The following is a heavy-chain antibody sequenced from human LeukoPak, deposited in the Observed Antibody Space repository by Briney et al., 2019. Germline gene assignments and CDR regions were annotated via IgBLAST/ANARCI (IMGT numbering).Heavy chain of an antibody. D-gene: IGHD4-17*01. CDR2: MNPNSGNT. V-gene: IGHV1-8*01. CDR1: GYTFTSYD. CDR3: ARGGRYGDYADY. J-gene: IGHJ4*02. Sequence: ASVNVSCKASGYTFTSYDINWVRQATGQGREWMGWMNPNSGNTGYTQKFQGRVTMTRNTSRSTAYTELSSLRSEDTAVYYCARGGRYGDYADYWGQGTLVTVSS.